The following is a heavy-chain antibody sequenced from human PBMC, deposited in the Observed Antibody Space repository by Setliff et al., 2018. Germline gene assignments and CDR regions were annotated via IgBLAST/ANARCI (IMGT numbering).Heavy chain of an antibody. J-gene: IGHJ5*01. V-gene: IGHV4-61*09. CDR3: ARSDDNFHDPDS. Sequence: SETLSLTCSVSGASISSGNDFCNWIRQPAGKGLEWIGHIYTNGGTDYSPSLRSRVTISLGPSKNQFSLQLTSVPAADTAIYYCARSDDNFHDPDSWGQGTLVTVSS. CDR2: IYTNGGT. CDR1: GASISSGNDF. D-gene: IGHD1-1*01.